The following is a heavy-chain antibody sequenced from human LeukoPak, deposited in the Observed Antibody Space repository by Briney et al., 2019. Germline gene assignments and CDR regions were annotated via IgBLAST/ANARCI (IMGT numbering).Heavy chain of an antibody. CDR2: ISGSGGST. CDR3: AKSYYDFWSGPQNWFDP. Sequence: GGSLRLSCAAPGSTVSSNYMSWVRQAPGKGLEWVSAISGSGGSTYYADSVKGRFTISRDNSKNTLYLQMNSLRAEDTAVYYCAKSYYDFWSGPQNWFDPWGQGTLVTVSS. J-gene: IGHJ5*02. CDR1: GSTVSSNY. D-gene: IGHD3-3*01. V-gene: IGHV3-23*01.